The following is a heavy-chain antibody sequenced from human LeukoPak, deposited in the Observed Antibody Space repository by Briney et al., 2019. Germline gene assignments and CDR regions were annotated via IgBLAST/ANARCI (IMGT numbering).Heavy chain of an antibody. CDR3: ARDLQGSFNY. J-gene: IGHJ4*02. V-gene: IGHV3-23*01. CDR2: ITSTGSNT. Sequence: GGSLRLSRAASGFTFSSFAMSWVRQAPGKGLQWVSSITSTGSNTYYADSVKGRFTISRDNSKNTLYLQVNSLRAEATAVFYCARDLQGSFNYWGQGTLVTVSS. CDR1: GFTFSSFA.